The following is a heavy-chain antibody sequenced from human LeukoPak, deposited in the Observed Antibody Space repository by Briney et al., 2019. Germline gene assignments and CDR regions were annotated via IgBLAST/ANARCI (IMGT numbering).Heavy chain of an antibody. J-gene: IGHJ6*02. CDR1: GYTFTSYG. Sequence: APPPDSFTPSGYTFTSYGISWVRQAPGKGLKWMGWISAYNGNTNYAQKLQGRVTMTTDTSTSTAYMELRSLRSDDTAVYYCARDRTMVLVAQRDYYYYSGMDFWGQGTTVTVSS. D-gene: IGHD3-10*01. CDR3: ARDRTMVLVAQRDYYYYSGMDF. CDR2: ISAYNGNT. V-gene: IGHV1-18*01.